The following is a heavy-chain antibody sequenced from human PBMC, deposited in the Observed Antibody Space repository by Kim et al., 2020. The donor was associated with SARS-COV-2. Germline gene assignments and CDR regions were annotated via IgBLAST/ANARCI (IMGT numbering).Heavy chain of an antibody. Sequence: GGSLRLSCAASGFTFSTYAMSWVRQAPGKGLEWVSAIGGSGISTYYANSVKGRFTISRDNFQNTLYLQMNSLRVEDTALYYCAKEEGGISDAFDMWGQGTMVTVSS. CDR3: AKEEGGISDAFDM. J-gene: IGHJ3*02. CDR1: GFTFSTYA. D-gene: IGHD3-16*02. V-gene: IGHV3-23*01. CDR2: IGGSGIST.